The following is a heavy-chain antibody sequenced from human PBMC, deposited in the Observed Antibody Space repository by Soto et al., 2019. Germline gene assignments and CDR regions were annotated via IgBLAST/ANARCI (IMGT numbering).Heavy chain of an antibody. J-gene: IGHJ5*02. D-gene: IGHD3-22*01. V-gene: IGHV1-2*02. CDR2: INPNFGST. Sequence: ASVKVSFKASGYTFIGYYMHWVRQADGKKLEWTGWINPNFGSTNDEQKFPGKVKMNRDTAISTAYKELGRLISDVTAVYFGTRDLMDDSRLDPWGQGTLVTVSS. CDR1: GYTFIGYY. CDR3: TRDLMDDSRLDP.